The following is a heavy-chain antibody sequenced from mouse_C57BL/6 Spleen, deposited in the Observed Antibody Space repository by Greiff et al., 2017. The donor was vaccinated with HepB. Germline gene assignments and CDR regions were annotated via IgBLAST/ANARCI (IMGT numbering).Heavy chain of an antibody. CDR1: GFTFSDYY. Sequence: EVKLVESEGGLVQPGSSMKLSCTASGFTFSDYYMAWVRQVPEKGLEWVANINYDGSSTYYLDSLKSRFIISRDNAKNILYLQMSSLKSEDTATYYCARAGAYYSNLRSYFDYWGQGTTLTVSS. D-gene: IGHD2-5*01. CDR3: ARAGAYYSNLRSYFDY. J-gene: IGHJ2*01. CDR2: INYDGSST. V-gene: IGHV5-16*01.